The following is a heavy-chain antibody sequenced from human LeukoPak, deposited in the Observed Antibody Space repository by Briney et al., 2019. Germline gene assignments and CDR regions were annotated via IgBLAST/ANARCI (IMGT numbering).Heavy chain of an antibody. Sequence: GASVKVSCKASGYTFTSYGISWVRQAPGQGLEWMGWISAYNGNTNYAQKLQGRVTMTRDMSTSTVYMELSSLRSEDTAVYYCARETRSGSYYGYWGQGTLVTVSS. CDR2: ISAYNGNT. D-gene: IGHD1-26*01. CDR1: GYTFTSYG. J-gene: IGHJ4*02. CDR3: ARETRSGSYYGY. V-gene: IGHV1-18*01.